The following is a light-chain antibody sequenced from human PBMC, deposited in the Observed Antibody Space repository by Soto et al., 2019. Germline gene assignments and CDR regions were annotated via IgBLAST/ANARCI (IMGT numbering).Light chain of an antibody. CDR2: GVS. CDR3: QQYGSSPAII. Sequence: EVVLTQSPDTLSLYPGERATLFCWASQSVFSNYLAWYQQKPGQAHRLLIYGVSTRASGIPDRFSGRGSGTDFILTISSLEPEDFAVYYCQQYGSSPAIIFGGGTKVEIK. V-gene: IGKV3-20*01. CDR1: QSVFSNY. J-gene: IGKJ4*01.